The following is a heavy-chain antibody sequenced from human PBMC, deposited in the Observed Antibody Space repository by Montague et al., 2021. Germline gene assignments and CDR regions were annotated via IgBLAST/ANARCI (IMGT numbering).Heavy chain of an antibody. CDR3: ARGYDS. CDR2: IKTDGSST. Sequence: SLRLSCAASGFTFSSYWMHWVRQAPGKGLVWVSTIKTDGSSTNYADSVKGRFTISRDNAKNTLYLQMNSLRVEDTAVYYCARGYDSWGQGALATVSS. CDR1: GFTFSSYW. J-gene: IGHJ4*02. V-gene: IGHV3-74*01. D-gene: IGHD3-10*01.